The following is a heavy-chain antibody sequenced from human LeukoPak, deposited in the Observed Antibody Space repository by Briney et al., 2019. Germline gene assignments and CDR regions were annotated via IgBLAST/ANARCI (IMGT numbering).Heavy chain of an antibody. CDR2: ISGSGGST. CDR3: AKSSYDYIWGSYRYYFDY. V-gene: IGHV3-23*01. D-gene: IGHD3-16*02. Sequence: PGGSLGLSCAASGFTLSSYAMSWVRQAPGKGLEWVSAISGSGGSTYYADSVKGRFTISRDNSKNTLYLQMNSLRAEDTAVYYCAKSSYDYIWGSYRYYFDYWGQGTLVTVSS. J-gene: IGHJ4*02. CDR1: GFTLSSYA.